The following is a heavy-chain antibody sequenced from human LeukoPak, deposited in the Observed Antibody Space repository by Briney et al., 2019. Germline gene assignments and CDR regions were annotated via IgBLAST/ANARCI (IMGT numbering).Heavy chain of an antibody. V-gene: IGHV4-4*07. CDR3: ARGIRSTSSWYMDV. CDR2: IYTSGST. CDR1: GGSISSYY. D-gene: IGHD2-2*01. Sequence: PSETLSLTCTVSGGSISSYYWSWIRQPAGKGLEWIGRIYTSGSTNYNPSLKSRVTMSVDTSKNQFSLKLSSVTAADTAVYYCARGIRSTSSWYMDVWGKGTTVTVSS. J-gene: IGHJ6*03.